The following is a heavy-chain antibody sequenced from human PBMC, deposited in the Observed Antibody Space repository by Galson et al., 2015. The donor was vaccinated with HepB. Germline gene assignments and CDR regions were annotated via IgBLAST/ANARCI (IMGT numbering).Heavy chain of an antibody. CDR1: GFIFSSYS. CDR3: AREQVPGDSYPNYGMDV. CDR2: ISSSSSYI. D-gene: IGHD1-26*01. V-gene: IGHV3-21*01. Sequence: SLRLSCAASGFIFSSYSMNWVRQAPGKGLEWVSSISSSSSYIYYADSVKGRFTISRDNAKNSLYLQMNSLRAEDTAVYYCAREQVPGDSYPNYGMDVWGQGTTVTVSS. J-gene: IGHJ6*02.